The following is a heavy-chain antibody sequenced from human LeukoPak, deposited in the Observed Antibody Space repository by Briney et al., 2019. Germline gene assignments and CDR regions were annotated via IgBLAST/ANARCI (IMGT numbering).Heavy chain of an antibody. D-gene: IGHD2-2*01. CDR2: IIPIFGTA. V-gene: IGHV1-69*01. CDR3: ARGPDIVVVPFDP. CDR1: GGTFSSYA. Sequence: ASVKVSCKASGGTFSSYAISWVRQAPGQGLEWMGGIIPIFGTANYAQKFQGRVTITADESTSTAYMELSSLRSEDTAVYYCARGPDIVVVPFDPWGQGTLVTVSS. J-gene: IGHJ5*02.